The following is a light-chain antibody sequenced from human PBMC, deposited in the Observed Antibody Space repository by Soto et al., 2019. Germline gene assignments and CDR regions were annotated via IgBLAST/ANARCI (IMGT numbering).Light chain of an antibody. CDR3: LQDINYPWT. J-gene: IGKJ1*01. Sequence: EIVMTQSPATLAVSPGERATLSCRAGQNIHTNLAWYQQKPGQAPRLLFYGASTGATGLPARFSGSGSGTEFTRNINSLQAEDCAVYYCLQDINYPWTFGQGTKVEIK. V-gene: IGKV3-15*01. CDR1: QNIHTN. CDR2: GAS.